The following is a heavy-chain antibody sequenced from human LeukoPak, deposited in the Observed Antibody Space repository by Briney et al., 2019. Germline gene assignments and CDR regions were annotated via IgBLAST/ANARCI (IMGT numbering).Heavy chain of an antibody. Sequence: GGSLRLSCAASGFTFSSYGMHWVRQAPGKGLEWVAFIRYDGSNKYYADSVKGRFTISRDNSKNTLYLQMNSLRAEDTAVYYCAKELGLWFGETQFDYWGQGTLVTASS. CDR2: IRYDGSNK. CDR3: AKELGLWFGETQFDY. V-gene: IGHV3-30*02. J-gene: IGHJ4*02. D-gene: IGHD3-10*01. CDR1: GFTFSSYG.